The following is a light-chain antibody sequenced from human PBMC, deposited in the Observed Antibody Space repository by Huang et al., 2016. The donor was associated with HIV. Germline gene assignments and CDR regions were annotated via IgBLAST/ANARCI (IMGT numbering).Light chain of an antibody. J-gene: IGKJ1*01. CDR3: QQTYNTPQT. V-gene: IGKV1-39*01. CDR1: QTISNY. Sequence: DIQMTQSPSSLSASVGDRLTITCRSSQTISNYLNWYQQKPGKAPPLLIYAASTLQSGVPSRFSGSGFGTDFTLTISSLQPEDFATYYCQQTYNTPQTFGRGTRVEIK. CDR2: AAS.